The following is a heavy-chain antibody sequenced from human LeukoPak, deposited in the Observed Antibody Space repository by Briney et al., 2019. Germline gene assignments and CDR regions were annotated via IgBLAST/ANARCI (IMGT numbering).Heavy chain of an antibody. CDR3: AKGYYFDILSGYSSLDS. D-gene: IGHD3-9*01. J-gene: IGHJ4*02. CDR2: IDSSGGYM. Sequence: GGSLRLSCEASGFTFNTYSMNWARQAPGKGLEWVSSIDSSGGYMFYADSVKGRFTISRDNAKNSLYLQMNSLRAEDTAAYYCAKGYYFDILSGYSSLDSWGQGTLVTVSS. CDR1: GFTFNTYS. V-gene: IGHV3-21*01.